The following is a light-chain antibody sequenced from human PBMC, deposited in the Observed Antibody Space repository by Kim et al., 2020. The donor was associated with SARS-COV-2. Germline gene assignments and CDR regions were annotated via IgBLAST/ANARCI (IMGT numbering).Light chain of an antibody. Sequence: PGARATLSCRASQSVATYLAWYQQNPGQAPRLLIYDASKRATGIPARFRGRGSGTDFTLTIGTLEPEDSAVYYCQQRGNFGQGTRLEIK. CDR1: QSVATY. V-gene: IGKV3-11*01. J-gene: IGKJ5*01. CDR2: DAS. CDR3: QQRGN.